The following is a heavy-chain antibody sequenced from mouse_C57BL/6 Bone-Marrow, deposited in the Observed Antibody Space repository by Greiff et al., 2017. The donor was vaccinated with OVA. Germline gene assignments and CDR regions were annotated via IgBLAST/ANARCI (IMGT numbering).Heavy chain of an antibody. D-gene: IGHD2-4*01. CDR2: ISYDGSN. CDR1: GYSITSGYY. V-gene: IGHV3-6*01. Sequence: EVKLVESGPGLVKPSQSLSLTCSVTGYSITSGYYWNWIRQFPGNKLEWMGYISYDGSNNYNPSLKNRISITRDTSKNQFFLKLNSVTTEDTATYYCAGYDYEGAWFAYWGQGTLVTVSA. CDR3: AGYDYEGAWFAY. J-gene: IGHJ3*01.